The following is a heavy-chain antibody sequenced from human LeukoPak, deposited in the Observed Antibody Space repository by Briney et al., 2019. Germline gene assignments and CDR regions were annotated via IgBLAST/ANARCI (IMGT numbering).Heavy chain of an antibody. CDR3: ARDLVQQQAQNWFDP. D-gene: IGHD6-13*01. J-gene: IGHJ5*02. V-gene: IGHV1-46*01. CDR2: INPSGGST. Sequence: ASVKVSCKASGYTFTSYYMHWVRQAPGQGLEWMGIINPSGGSTSYAQKFQGRVTMTRDTSTSTVYMEPSSLRSEDTAVYYCARDLVQQQAQNWFDPWGQGTLVTVSS. CDR1: GYTFTSYY.